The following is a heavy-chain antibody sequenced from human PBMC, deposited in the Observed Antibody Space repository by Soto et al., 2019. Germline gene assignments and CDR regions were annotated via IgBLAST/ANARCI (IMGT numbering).Heavy chain of an antibody. CDR1: GSSVSSNIPA. Sequence: SQTVSLTCALPGSSVSSNIPAWNCIRQSPSRGLEWLGRTYYRSKWYNDYAVSVKSRITIKSDTSKNQFSLQLNSVTPEDTAVYYCARDVDIVANWFDPWGQGALVTVSS. CDR2: TYYRSKWYN. J-gene: IGHJ5*02. V-gene: IGHV6-1*01. CDR3: ARDVDIVANWFDP. D-gene: IGHD5-12*01.